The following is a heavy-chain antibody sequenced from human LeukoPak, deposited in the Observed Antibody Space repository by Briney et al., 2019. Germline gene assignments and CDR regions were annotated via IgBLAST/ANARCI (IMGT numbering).Heavy chain of an antibody. CDR2: TSSDLNVK. CDR3: AREGYYGSGSPPSLYFDY. D-gene: IGHD3-10*01. Sequence: GGSLRLSCTTSGFTFSNYGIHWVRQAPGKGLEWVAVTSSDLNVKLYADSVKGRFTISRDNSRSTLYLQMNSLRPEDTAIYYCAREGYYGSGSPPSLYFDYWGQGTLVTVSS. J-gene: IGHJ4*02. V-gene: IGHV3-30*03. CDR1: GFTFSNYG.